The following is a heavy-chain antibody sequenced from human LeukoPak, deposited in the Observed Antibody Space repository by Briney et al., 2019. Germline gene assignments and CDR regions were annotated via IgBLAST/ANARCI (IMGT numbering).Heavy chain of an antibody. CDR1: GFTNAW. V-gene: IGHV3-15*01. D-gene: IGHD3-10*01. CDR3: TTDRAWDGSGSYLESLLDS. J-gene: IGHJ5*01. CDR2: IKTSIDGGTT. Sequence: GGSLRLSCEASGFTNAWLSWVRQAPGKGLEWVGRIKTSIDGGTTDYAAPVKGRFSISRDDSKNTVYLEMSSLKTEDTAVYYCTTDRAWDGSGSYLESLLDSWGQGTLVTVFS.